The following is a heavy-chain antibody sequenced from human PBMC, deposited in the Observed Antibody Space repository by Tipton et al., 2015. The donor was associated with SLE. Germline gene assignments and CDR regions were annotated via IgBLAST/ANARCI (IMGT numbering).Heavy chain of an antibody. D-gene: IGHD1-26*01. CDR2: ISGSDGST. Sequence: SLRLSCAASAFTFSTYGMRWVRQSPEKGLEWVSSISGSDGSTYYADSVKGRFTISRDNSKNTLYLQMNSLRAEDTALYYCARDGGTYARWLDPWGQGVLVTVSS. CDR1: AFTFSTYG. J-gene: IGHJ5*02. V-gene: IGHV3-23*01. CDR3: ARDGGTYARWLDP.